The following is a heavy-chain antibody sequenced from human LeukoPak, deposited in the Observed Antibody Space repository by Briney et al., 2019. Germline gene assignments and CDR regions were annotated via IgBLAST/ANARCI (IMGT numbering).Heavy chain of an antibody. J-gene: IGHJ4*02. CDR2: IYGGGGVI. Sequence: GGSLRLSCAASGFTFSGYGMYWVRQAPRKGLEWVAGIYGGGGVIKYADSVKGRLTISRDNSENILYLQMDSLRVEDTAMYYCAKDRVPDSGYDIDYWGQGTLVTVSS. V-gene: IGHV3-23*03. D-gene: IGHD5-12*01. CDR3: AKDRVPDSGYDIDY. CDR1: GFTFSGYG.